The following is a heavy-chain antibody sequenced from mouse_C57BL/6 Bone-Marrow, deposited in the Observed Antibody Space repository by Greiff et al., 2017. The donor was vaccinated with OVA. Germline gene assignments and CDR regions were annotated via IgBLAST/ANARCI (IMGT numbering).Heavy chain of an antibody. D-gene: IGHD2-2*01. CDR2: ISYSGST. Sequence: EVQLQQSGPGLAKPSQTLSLTCSVTGYSITSDYWNWIRKFPGHKLEYMGYISYSGSTYYNPSLKSRISIIRDTSKNQYYLQLNTMTTEDTATYYCARLGGYDEDYAMGCWGQGTSVTVAS. J-gene: IGHJ4*01. CDR1: GYSITSDY. V-gene: IGHV3-8*01. CDR3: ARLGGYDEDYAMGC.